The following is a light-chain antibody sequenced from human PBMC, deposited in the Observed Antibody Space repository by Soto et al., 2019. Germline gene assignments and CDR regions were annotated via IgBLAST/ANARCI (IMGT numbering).Light chain of an antibody. CDR1: SNDIGAYNY. V-gene: IGLV2-14*01. CDR3: SSYTSSSTIYV. CDR2: EVT. Sequence: QSALTQPASVSGSPGQSITISCTGTSNDIGAYNYVSWYQHHPGKAPKLIIYEVTNRPSGVSNRFSGSKSGNTASLTISGLRAEDEADYYCSSYTSSSTIYVFANGTKVTV. J-gene: IGLJ1*01.